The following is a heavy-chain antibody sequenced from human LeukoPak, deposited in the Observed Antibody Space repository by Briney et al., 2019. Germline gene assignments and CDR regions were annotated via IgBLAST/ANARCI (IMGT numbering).Heavy chain of an antibody. CDR1: GGSISSSSYY. V-gene: IGHV4-39*02. CDR3: AREHIVLMVYASNWFDP. CDR2: IYYSGST. J-gene: IGHJ5*02. D-gene: IGHD2-8*01. Sequence: SETLSLTCAVSGGSISSSSYYWGWIRRPPGKGLEWIGSIYYSGSTYYNPSLKSRVTISVDTSKNQFSLKLSSVTAADTAVYYCAREHIVLMVYASNWFDPWGQGTLVTVSS.